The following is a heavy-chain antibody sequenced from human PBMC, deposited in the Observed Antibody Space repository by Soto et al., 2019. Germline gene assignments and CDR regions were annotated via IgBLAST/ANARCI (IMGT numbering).Heavy chain of an antibody. Sequence: QVQLVKSGAEVKKPGASVKVSCKASEYTFTNYDFTWVRQTTGQGLEWMGWMNPNSGDTGYAQKFQGRVTMTRNSTINTAYMELSSRTSEDAAVYYCAREPQNWGADYWGQGTLVTVSS. J-gene: IGHJ4*02. CDR3: AREPQNWGADY. V-gene: IGHV1-8*02. CDR1: EYTFTNYD. CDR2: MNPNSGDT. D-gene: IGHD7-27*01.